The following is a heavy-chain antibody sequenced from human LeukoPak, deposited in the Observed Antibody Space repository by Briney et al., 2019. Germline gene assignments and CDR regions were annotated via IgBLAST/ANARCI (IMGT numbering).Heavy chain of an antibody. J-gene: IGHJ6*02. CDR1: GYTFTSYD. V-gene: IGHV1-8*01. Sequence: ASVKVSCKASGYTFTSYDINWVRQATGQGLEWMGWMNPNSGNTGYAQKFQGRVTMTRNTSISTAYMELSSLRSEDTAVYYCGRLPAKLDYYYGMDVWGQGTTVTVSS. CDR2: MNPNSGNT. D-gene: IGHD2-2*01. CDR3: GRLPAKLDYYYGMDV.